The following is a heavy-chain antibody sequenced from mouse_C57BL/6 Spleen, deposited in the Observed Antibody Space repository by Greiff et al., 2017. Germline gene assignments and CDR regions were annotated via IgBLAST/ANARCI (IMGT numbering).Heavy chain of an antibody. J-gene: IGHJ3*01. CDR3: ARDGYDGYYWVAY. D-gene: IGHD2-3*01. V-gene: IGHV5-4*01. CDR1: GFTFSSYA. Sequence: EVKLMESGGGLVKPGGSLKLSCAASGFTFSSYAMSWVRQTPEKRLEWVATISDGGSYTYYPDNVKGRFTIARDNAKNNLYLQMSHLKSEDTAMYYGARDGYDGYYWVAYWGQGTLVTVSA. CDR2: ISDGGSYT.